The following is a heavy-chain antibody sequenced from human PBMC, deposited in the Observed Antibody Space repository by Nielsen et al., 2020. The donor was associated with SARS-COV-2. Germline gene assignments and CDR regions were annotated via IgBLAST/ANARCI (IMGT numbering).Heavy chain of an antibody. CDR3: AKGSGSCGGDCESPFDS. V-gene: IGHV3-7*03. Sequence: GESLKISCAASGFTLSSQWMGWGRQAPGKGLEWVADIKQDGSEKVYVDSVKGRFTISRDNDKNSLYLQMDALRDEDTALYYCAKGSGSCGGDCESPFDSWGQGTLLTVSS. J-gene: IGHJ5*01. CDR1: GFTLSSQW. D-gene: IGHD2-21*02. CDR2: IKQDGSEK.